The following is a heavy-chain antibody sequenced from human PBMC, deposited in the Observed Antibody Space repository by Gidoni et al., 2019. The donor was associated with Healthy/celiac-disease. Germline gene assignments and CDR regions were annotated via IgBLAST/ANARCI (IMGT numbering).Heavy chain of an antibody. J-gene: IGHJ4*02. CDR1: GFTFSSYS. CDR3: ARDVAAGPRRQGPFDY. CDR2: ISSSSSTI. D-gene: IGHD6-19*01. Sequence: EVQLVESGGGLVQPGGSLRLSCVASGFTFSSYSMNWVRQAPGKGLGWVSYISSSSSTIYDADSVKGRFTISRDNAKNSLYLQMNSLRDEDTAVYYCARDVAAGPRRQGPFDYWGQGTLVTVSS. V-gene: IGHV3-48*02.